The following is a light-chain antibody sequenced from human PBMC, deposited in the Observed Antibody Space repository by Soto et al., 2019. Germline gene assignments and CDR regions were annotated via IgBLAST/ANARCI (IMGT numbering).Light chain of an antibody. J-gene: IGLJ1*01. CDR3: SSYTSSSTL. CDR1: SSDVGGSNF. CDR2: EVS. Sequence: QSALTQPASVSASPGQSITISCTGTSSDVGGSNFVSWYQQHPGKPPKLIIYEVSNRPSGVSNRFSGSKSGNTASLTISGLQAEDEADYYCSSYTSSSTLFGTGTKLTVL. V-gene: IGLV2-14*01.